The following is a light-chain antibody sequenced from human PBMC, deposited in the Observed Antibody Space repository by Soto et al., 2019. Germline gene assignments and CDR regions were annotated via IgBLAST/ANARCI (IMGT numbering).Light chain of an antibody. CDR1: QSVSSN. CDR3: QQYNNWPRT. CDR2: GAS. Sequence: EKVMTQSPATLSLSPGGKATLSCRASQSVSSNLAWYQQKPGQAPRLLIYGASTRATGIPARFGGSGSGTEFTLTISSLQSEDFAVYYCQQYNNWPRTFGQGTKVDIK. J-gene: IGKJ1*01. V-gene: IGKV3-15*01.